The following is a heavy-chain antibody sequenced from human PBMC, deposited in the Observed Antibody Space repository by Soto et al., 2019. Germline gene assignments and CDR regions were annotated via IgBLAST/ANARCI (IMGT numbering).Heavy chain of an antibody. D-gene: IGHD4-17*01. J-gene: IGHJ4*02. Sequence: DVQLVESGGGLIQPGGSPRLSCAASGITATNGHMSWVRQSPGKGLEWVSVIFSDDNTYYADSVKGRFTISRDTSKNTVYLQMNSLRADDTAVYYCARDWNGDKYFDYWDQGTLVTVSS. CDR2: IFSDDNT. CDR1: GITATNGH. V-gene: IGHV3-53*01. CDR3: ARDWNGDKYFDY.